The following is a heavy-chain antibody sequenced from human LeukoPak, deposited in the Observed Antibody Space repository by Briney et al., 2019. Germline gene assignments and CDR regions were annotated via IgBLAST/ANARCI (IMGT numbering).Heavy chain of an antibody. CDR2: INQDGSEK. CDR3: ARGGDGVHSPFDY. CDR1: GLTFTSYW. V-gene: IGHV3-7*01. D-gene: IGHD2-21*01. J-gene: IGHJ4*02. Sequence: GGSLRLSCAASGLTFTSYWMSWVRQAPGQGLEWVANINQDGSEKYYVDSAKGRFTISRDNAKTSIYLQMNGLRAEDSAVYYCARGGDGVHSPFDYWGQGTLVTVSA.